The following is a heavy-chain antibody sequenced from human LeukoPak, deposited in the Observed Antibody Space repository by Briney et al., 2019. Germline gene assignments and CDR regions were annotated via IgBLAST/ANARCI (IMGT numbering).Heavy chain of an antibody. CDR3: ATFWSGYYNY. J-gene: IGHJ4*02. Sequence: ASVKVSCKASGGTFSSYAISWVRQAPGQGLGWMGRIIPIFGTANYAQKFQGRVTITTDESTSTAYMELSSLRSEDTAVYYCATFWSGYYNYWGQGTLVTVSS. V-gene: IGHV1-69*05. CDR1: GGTFSSYA. CDR2: IIPIFGTA. D-gene: IGHD3-3*01.